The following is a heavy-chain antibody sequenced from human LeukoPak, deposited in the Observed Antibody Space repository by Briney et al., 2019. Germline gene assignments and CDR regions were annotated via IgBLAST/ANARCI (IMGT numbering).Heavy chain of an antibody. CDR2: ISGSGGST. CDR3: ARDASYYGSGFDP. J-gene: IGHJ5*02. CDR1: GFTFINYG. D-gene: IGHD3-10*01. V-gene: IGHV3-23*01. Sequence: GGSLRLSCAASGFTFINYGINWVRQAPGKGLEWVSAISGSGGSTYYADSVKGRFTISRDNAKNTLYLQMNSLRAEDTAVYYCARDASYYGSGFDPWGQGTLVTVSS.